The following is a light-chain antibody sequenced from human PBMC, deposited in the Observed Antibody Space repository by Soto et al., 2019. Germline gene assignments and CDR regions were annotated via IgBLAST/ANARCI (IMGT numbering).Light chain of an antibody. CDR2: DVN. CDR3: PLWTTGTTML. CDR1: SSDIGAYNF. V-gene: IGLV2-14*03. J-gene: IGLJ2*01. Sequence: QSALTQPASVCGSPGQSITISCTGTSSDIGAYNFVSWYQQHPGKAPKLMLYDVNIRPSGVPNLFSGSKSGNTASLTISGHQAEDEADYPRPLWTTGTTMLFPGGIEVT.